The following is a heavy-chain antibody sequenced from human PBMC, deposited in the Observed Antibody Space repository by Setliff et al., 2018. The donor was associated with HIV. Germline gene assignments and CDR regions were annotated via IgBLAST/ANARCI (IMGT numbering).Heavy chain of an antibody. V-gene: IGHV3-21*01. CDR1: GFTFSSYS. CDR3: ARESMSQNAFDI. CDR2: ISSSSSYI. J-gene: IGHJ3*02. Sequence: GSLRLSCAASGFTFSSYSMNWVRQAPGKGLEWVSSISSSSSYIYYADSVKGRFTISRDNAKNSLYLQMNSLRAEDTAVYYCARESMSQNAFDIWGQGTMVTVSS.